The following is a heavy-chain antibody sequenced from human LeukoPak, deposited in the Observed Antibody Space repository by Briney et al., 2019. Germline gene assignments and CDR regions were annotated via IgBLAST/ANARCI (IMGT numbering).Heavy chain of an antibody. Sequence: GGSLRLSCAASGFSFSTYGMHWVRQAPGKGLERVAVTSHDGSNKYYADSVKGRFSISRDNFKNTLYLQMNSQRAGDTAVYYCAKGILVRGVLSPSVDYWGQGTLVTVSS. D-gene: IGHD3-10*01. CDR3: AKGILVRGVLSPSVDY. CDR1: GFSFSTYG. V-gene: IGHV3-30*18. CDR2: TSHDGSNK. J-gene: IGHJ4*02.